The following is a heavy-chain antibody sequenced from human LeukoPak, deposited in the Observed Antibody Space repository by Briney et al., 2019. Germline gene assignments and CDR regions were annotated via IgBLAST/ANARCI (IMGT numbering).Heavy chain of an antibody. CDR2: INPTGGST. V-gene: IGHV1-2*06. J-gene: IGHJ5*02. Sequence: ASVKVSCKASGYTFTSYYMHWVRQAPGQGLEWMGLINPTGGSTGYAQKFQGRVTMTRDTSISTAYMELSRLRSDDTAVYYCAREFTMVRGPDPGWFDPWGQGTLVTVSS. CDR3: AREFTMVRGPDPGWFDP. CDR1: GYTFTSYY. D-gene: IGHD3-10*01.